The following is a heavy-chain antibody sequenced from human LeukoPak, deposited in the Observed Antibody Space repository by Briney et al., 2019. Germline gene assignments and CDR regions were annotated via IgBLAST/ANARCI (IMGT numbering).Heavy chain of an antibody. J-gene: IGHJ5*02. CDR1: GGTFSSYA. Sequence: SVKVSCKASGGTFSSYAISCVRQAPGQGLEWMGGIIPIFGTANYAQKFQGRVTITADKSTSTAYMELSSLRSEDTAVYYCAVDRDNHWFDPWGQGTLVTVSS. V-gene: IGHV1-69*06. D-gene: IGHD1-14*01. CDR2: IIPIFGTA. CDR3: AVDRDNHWFDP.